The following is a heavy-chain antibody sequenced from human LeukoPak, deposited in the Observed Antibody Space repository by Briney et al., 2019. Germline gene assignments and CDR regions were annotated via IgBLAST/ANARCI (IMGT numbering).Heavy chain of an antibody. CDR1: GFTFSSYS. Sequence: GGSLRLSCAASGFTFSSYSMNWVRQAPGKGLEWVSSISSSSSYIYYADSVKGRFTISRDNAKNSLYLQMNSLRAEDTAAYYCARDSGDYSFDYWGQGTLVTVSS. CDR3: ARDSGDYSFDY. D-gene: IGHD4-11*01. CDR2: ISSSSSYI. J-gene: IGHJ4*02. V-gene: IGHV3-21*01.